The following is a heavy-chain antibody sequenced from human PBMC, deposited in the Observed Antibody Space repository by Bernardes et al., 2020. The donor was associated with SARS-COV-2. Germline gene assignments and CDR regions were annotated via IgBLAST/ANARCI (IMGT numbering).Heavy chain of an antibody. J-gene: IGHJ3*01. Sequence: APVKVSCKASGYTFTIYHMHWLRQAPGQGLEGMGWIYPNTGDTNYAQKFQGRVTMTRDTSIPTGYMELRGLRIDDTAVYYCVRVTWSQRDGFDVWGQGTVVTVSS. D-gene: IGHD3-3*01. CDR3: VRVTWSQRDGFDV. V-gene: IGHV1-2*02. CDR2: IYPNTGDT. CDR1: GYTFTIYH.